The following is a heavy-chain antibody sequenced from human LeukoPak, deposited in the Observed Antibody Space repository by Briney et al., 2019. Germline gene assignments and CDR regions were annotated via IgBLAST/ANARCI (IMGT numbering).Heavy chain of an antibody. CDR1: GFTFSSYS. V-gene: IGHV3-48*01. J-gene: IGHJ4*02. CDR3: AKSRSGSANWALQIFDN. Sequence: PGGSLRLSCAASGFTFSSYSMNWVRQAPGKGLEWVSYISSSSSTIYYADYVKGRFIISRDNSNNTLFVQMNSLRAEDTAVYYCAKSRSGSANWALQIFDNWGQGALVTVSS. D-gene: IGHD1-1*01. CDR2: ISSSSSTI.